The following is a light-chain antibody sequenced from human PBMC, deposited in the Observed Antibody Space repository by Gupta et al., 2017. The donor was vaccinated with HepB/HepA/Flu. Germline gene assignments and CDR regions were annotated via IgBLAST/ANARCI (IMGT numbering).Light chain of an antibody. CDR2: ANN. CDR3: QSYDKSRSVV. J-gene: IGLJ2*01. V-gene: IGLV1-40*01. CDR1: SSNIGAGYA. Sequence: QSVLTQPPSVSEAPGQTVTISCTGSSSNIGAGYAVHLNQQLPGSAPTLLISANNNRPSGVPDRFSGSKSGSSASLSITGRQAEDEADYFCQSYDKSRSVVFGTGTTLTVL.